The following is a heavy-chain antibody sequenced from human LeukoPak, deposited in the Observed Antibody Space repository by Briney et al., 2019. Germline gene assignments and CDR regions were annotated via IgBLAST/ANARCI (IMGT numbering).Heavy chain of an antibody. D-gene: IGHD6-13*01. V-gene: IGHV3-48*03. J-gene: IGHJ6*02. CDR2: ISSSGSTI. CDR3: ARDRDSSSWYEYYYYYGMDV. Sequence: GGSLRLPCAASGFTFSSYEMNWVRQAPGKGLEWVSYISSSGSTIYYADSVKGRFTISRDNAKNSLYLQMNSLRAEDTAVYYCARDRDSSSWYEYYYYYGMDVWGQGTTVTVSS. CDR1: GFTFSSYE.